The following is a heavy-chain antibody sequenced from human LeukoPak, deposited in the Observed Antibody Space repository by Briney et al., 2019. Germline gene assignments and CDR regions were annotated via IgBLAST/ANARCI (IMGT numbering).Heavy chain of an antibody. CDR1: GGSISGYY. Sequence: SETLSLTCTVSGGSISGYYWTWIRQSPGKGLEWIGYIYDNGSTNYNTSLRSRVTMSIDTSRSEFSLRVTSVSTAGAAVYYCARGRVNTGSYSFYLDSWGQGTLVTVSS. J-gene: IGHJ4*02. D-gene: IGHD3-10*01. CDR3: ARGRVNTGSYSFYLDS. V-gene: IGHV4-59*01. CDR2: IYDNGST.